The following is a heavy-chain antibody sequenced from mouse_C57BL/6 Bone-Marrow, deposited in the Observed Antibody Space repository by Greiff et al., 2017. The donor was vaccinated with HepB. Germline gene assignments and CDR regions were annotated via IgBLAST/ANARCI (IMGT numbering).Heavy chain of an antibody. J-gene: IGHJ3*01. D-gene: IGHD2-2*01. CDR3: ARGYYGYDEGLAY. Sequence: EVQRVESGGGLVKPGGSLKLSCAASGFTFSSYAMSWVRQTPEKRLEWVATISDGGSYTYYPDNVKGRFTISRDNAKNNLYLQMSHLKSEDTAMYYCARGYYGYDEGLAYWGQGTLVTVSA. CDR1: GFTFSSYA. CDR2: ISDGGSYT. V-gene: IGHV5-4*01.